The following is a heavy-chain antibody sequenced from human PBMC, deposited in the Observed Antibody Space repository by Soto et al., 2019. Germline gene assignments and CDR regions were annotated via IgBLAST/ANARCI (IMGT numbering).Heavy chain of an antibody. V-gene: IGHV4-59*01. CDR3: ARDGDGRMTTNPYYYNGMDV. CDR1: GGSISSYY. J-gene: IGHJ6*02. D-gene: IGHD4-4*01. CDR2: VFYTGRA. Sequence: SETLSLTCTISGGSISSYYWSWIRQTPGKGLEWIGYVFYTGRANYNASLKSRVSISLDTSNYQFSLKLSSVTAADTAVYYCARDGDGRMTTNPYYYNGMDVWGPGTTVTVSS.